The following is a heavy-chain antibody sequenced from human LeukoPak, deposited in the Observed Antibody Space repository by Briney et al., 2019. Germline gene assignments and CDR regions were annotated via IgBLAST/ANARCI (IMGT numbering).Heavy chain of an antibody. CDR1: GYTFTSYW. CDR3: AKRRGSGRDAFNI. Sequence: GESLKISCKGSGYTFTSYWIDWVRQMPGKGLEWEGVIYPGDSDTRYSPSFQGQVTISADKSISTAYLQWSSLKASDTAMYYCAKRRGSGRDAFNIWGQGTMVTVSS. CDR2: IYPGDSDT. D-gene: IGHD3-10*01. J-gene: IGHJ3*02. V-gene: IGHV5-51*01.